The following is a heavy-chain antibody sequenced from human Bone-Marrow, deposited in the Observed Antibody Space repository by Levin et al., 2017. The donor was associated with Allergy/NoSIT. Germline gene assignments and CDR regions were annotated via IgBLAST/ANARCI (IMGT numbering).Heavy chain of an antibody. J-gene: IGHJ4*02. Sequence: SGPTLVKPTQTLTLTCTLSGFSLSRNPVGVGWIRQPPGKALEWLALIYWDDDKRYSPSLRSRLTVIKDTSKTQVVLMMSNMDPADTATYYCVNRLSDHGNWDLGYFDSWGQGILVTVSS. CDR1: GFSLSRNPVG. D-gene: IGHD4-17*01. CDR3: VNRLSDHGNWDLGYFDS. CDR2: IYWDDDK. V-gene: IGHV2-5*02.